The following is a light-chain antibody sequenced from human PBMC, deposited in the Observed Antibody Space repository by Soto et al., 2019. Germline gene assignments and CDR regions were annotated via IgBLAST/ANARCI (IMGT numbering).Light chain of an antibody. V-gene: IGKV4-1*01. CDR1: QSVLFTSNNKDF. Sequence: DIVMTQSPDSLAVSLGERATITCKSSQSVLFTSNNKDFLAWYQQRPGQSPKLILFWASTRASGVPDRFSGSGSGTDFPLTLDSLQAEDAAVHYCHQSYSSPPTFGQGT. CDR3: HQSYSSPPT. CDR2: WAS. J-gene: IGKJ1*01.